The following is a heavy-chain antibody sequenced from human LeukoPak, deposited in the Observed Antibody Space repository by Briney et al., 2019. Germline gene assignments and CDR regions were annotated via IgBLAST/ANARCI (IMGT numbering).Heavy chain of an antibody. J-gene: IGHJ4*02. Sequence: GGSLRLSCAASGFIFSNNWMHWVRQAPGKGLEWLANIKGDGSETNYVDFVRGRFTISRDNTKNSLSLQMSSLRAEDTAVYYCARGRKPVVAARGIFFDYWGQGTLVTVSS. CDR1: GFIFSNNW. D-gene: IGHD2-15*01. CDR2: IKGDGSET. V-gene: IGHV3-7*01. CDR3: ARGRKPVVAARGIFFDY.